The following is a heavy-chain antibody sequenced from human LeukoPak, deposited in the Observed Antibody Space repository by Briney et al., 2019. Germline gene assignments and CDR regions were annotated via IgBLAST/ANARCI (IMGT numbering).Heavy chain of an antibody. Sequence: SQTLSLTCTVSGGSISSGDYYWSWIRQPPGKGLEWIGYIYYSGSTYYSPSLKSRVTISVDTSKNQFSLKLSSVTAADTAVYYCASYDSSSYYYYYMDVWGKGTTVTVSS. CDR3: ASYDSSSYYYYYMDV. CDR2: IYYSGST. CDR1: GGSISSGDYY. V-gene: IGHV4-30-4*08. J-gene: IGHJ6*03. D-gene: IGHD3-22*01.